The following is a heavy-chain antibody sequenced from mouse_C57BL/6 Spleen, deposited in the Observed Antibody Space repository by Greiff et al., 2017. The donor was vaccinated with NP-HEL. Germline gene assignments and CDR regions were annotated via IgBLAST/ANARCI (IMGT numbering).Heavy chain of an antibody. CDR3: ARGTTVVATNMDY. CDR2: IYPGDGDT. Sequence: QVQLQQSGAELVKPGASVKISCKASGYAFSSYWMNWVKQRPGKGLEWIGQIYPGDGDTNYNGKFKGKATLTADKSSSTAYMQLSSLTSEDSAVYFCARGTTVVATNMDYWGQGTSVTVSS. J-gene: IGHJ4*01. V-gene: IGHV1-80*01. CDR1: GYAFSSYW. D-gene: IGHD1-1*01.